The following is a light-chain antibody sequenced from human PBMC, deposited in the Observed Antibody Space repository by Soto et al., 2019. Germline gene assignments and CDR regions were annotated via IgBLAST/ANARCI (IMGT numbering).Light chain of an antibody. CDR3: QQYKDYWT. CDR2: GVF. J-gene: IGKJ1*01. CDR1: QTGDSQY. V-gene: IGKV3-20*01. Sequence: EVILTQSPDTLSLSPGERATLSCRASQTGDSQYLAWYRQRPGQAPRLLIRGVFIRAAGIPDRFSGSGSGTEFTLTISSLQPDDFATYYCQQYKDYWTFGQGTKV.